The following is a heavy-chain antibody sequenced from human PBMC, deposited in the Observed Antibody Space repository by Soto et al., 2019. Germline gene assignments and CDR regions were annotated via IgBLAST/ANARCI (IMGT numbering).Heavy chain of an antibody. Sequence: QVQLVQSGAEVKKPGSSVKVSCKASGGTFSSYAISWVRQAPGQGLEWMGGIIPIFGTANYAQKFQGRVTITGDESTSTAYMGLSSLRSEDTAVYYCAREDDSSSWSRYFQHWGQGTLVTVSS. J-gene: IGHJ1*01. CDR2: IIPIFGTA. D-gene: IGHD6-13*01. CDR3: AREDDSSSWSRYFQH. V-gene: IGHV1-69*01. CDR1: GGTFSSYA.